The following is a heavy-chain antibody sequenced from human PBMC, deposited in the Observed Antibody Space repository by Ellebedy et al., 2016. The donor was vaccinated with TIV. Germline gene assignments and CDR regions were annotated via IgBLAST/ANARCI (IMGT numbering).Heavy chain of an antibody. D-gene: IGHD5-18*01. Sequence: ASVKVSCKASGYTFTSYGISWVRQAPGQGLEWMGGIIPIFGTANYAQKFQGRVTITADESTSTAYMELSSLRSEDTAVYYCAAPGGELQLWLQGTWYYYGMDVWGQGTTVTVSS. CDR2: IIPIFGTA. CDR3: AAPGGELQLWLQGTWYYYGMDV. J-gene: IGHJ6*02. V-gene: IGHV1-69*13. CDR1: GYTFTSYG.